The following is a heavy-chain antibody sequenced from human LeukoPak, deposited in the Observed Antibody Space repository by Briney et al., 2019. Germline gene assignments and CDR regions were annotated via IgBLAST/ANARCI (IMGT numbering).Heavy chain of an antibody. D-gene: IGHD3-10*01. CDR2: IIPARSIT. J-gene: IGHJ6*02. CDR3: ARDRGLTAPPPYGLDV. CDR1: GGTFSSSA. V-gene: IGHV1-69*04. Sequence: ASEKVSCKTSGGTFSSSAITWVRQAPGQGLEWMGMIIPARSITSSAQKFQGRVTITADTSTSTAYMELSSLRSGETAVYYCARDRGLTAPPPYGLDVWRQPTT.